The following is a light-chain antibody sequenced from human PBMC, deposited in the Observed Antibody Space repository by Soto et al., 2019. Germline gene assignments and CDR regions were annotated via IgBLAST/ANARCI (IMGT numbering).Light chain of an antibody. CDR2: GAS. V-gene: IGKV3-20*01. CDR1: QSVSSSY. CDR3: QQYGTSPPST. J-gene: IGKJ5*01. Sequence: EIVLTQSPGTLSLSPGERATLSCRASQSVSSSYLAWYQQKPGQAPRLLINGASSRATGTPDRFSGSGSGTDFTLTISRLEPEDFAVYYCQQYGTSPPSTFGQGTRLAIK.